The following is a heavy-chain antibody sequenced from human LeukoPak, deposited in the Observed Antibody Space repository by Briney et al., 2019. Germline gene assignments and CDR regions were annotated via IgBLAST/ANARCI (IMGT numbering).Heavy chain of an antibody. Sequence: GRSLRLSCTGSGFTFGDHATSWVRQAPGKGLEWVGFIRSKAYGGTTEYAASVKGRFSISRDDSNNIAYLQMSSLESEDTAVDFCGRGPIYLWLYYGMDVWGQGTTVTVSS. J-gene: IGHJ6*02. CDR2: IRSKAYGGTT. CDR1: GFTFGDHA. V-gene: IGHV3-49*04. D-gene: IGHD5-18*01. CDR3: GRGPIYLWLYYGMDV.